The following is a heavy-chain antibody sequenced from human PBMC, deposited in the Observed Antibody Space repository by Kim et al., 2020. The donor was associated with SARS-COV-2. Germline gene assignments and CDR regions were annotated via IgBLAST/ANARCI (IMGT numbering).Heavy chain of an antibody. CDR2: IDPSDSYT. V-gene: IGHV5-10-1*01. CDR3: ARHLDDDGFES. CDR1: GYSLSSYW. D-gene: IGHD1-1*01. Sequence: GESLKISCQASGYSLSSYWIAWVRQMPGKGLEWMGRIDPSDSYTNYNPSFEGHVTISADKSFRTAYLHLNSLKASDTAIYYCARHLDDDGFESWGQGALVTVST. J-gene: IGHJ4*02.